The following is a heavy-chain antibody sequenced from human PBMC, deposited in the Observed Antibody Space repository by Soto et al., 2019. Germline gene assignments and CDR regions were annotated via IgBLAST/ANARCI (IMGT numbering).Heavy chain of an antibody. V-gene: IGHV3-7*01. CDR1: GFTFSSYW. D-gene: IGHD6-13*01. CDR3: ARFNSSSWFDAFDI. CDR2: IKQDGSEK. J-gene: IGHJ3*02. Sequence: SGGSLRLSCAASGFTFSSYWMSWVRQAPGKGLEWVANIKQDGSEKYYVDSVKGRFTISRGNAKNSLYLQMNSLRAEDTAVYYCARFNSSSWFDAFDIWGQGTMVTVSS.